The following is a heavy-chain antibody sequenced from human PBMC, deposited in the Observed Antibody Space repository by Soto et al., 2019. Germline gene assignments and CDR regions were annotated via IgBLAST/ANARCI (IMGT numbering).Heavy chain of an antibody. CDR1: GFTFSSYS. V-gene: IGHV3-21*01. J-gene: IGHJ4*02. CDR2: ISSSSSYI. CDR3: ARDPDPYDSSGFDY. D-gene: IGHD3-22*01. Sequence: PGGSLRLSCAASGFTFSSYSMNWVRQAPGKGLEWVSSISSSSSYIYYADSVKGRFTISRDNAKNSLYLQMSSLRAEDTAVYYCARDPDPYDSSGFDYWGQGTLVTVSS.